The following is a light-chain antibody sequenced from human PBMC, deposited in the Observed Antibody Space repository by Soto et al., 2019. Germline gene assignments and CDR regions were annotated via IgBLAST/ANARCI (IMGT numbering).Light chain of an antibody. J-gene: IGKJ5*01. CDR1: QSISSN. V-gene: IGKV3-15*01. Sequence: EIVMTQSPATLSVSPGERATLSCRASQSISSNLAWYQQKPGQAPKLLVYGASPRATGIPVRFSGRGSGTDFTLAISSLLSEDFAVYYCQQYHNWPPITFGQGTRLEIK. CDR3: QQYHNWPPIT. CDR2: GAS.